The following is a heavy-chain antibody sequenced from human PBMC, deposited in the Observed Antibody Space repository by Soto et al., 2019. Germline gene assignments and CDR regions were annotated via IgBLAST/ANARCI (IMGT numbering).Heavy chain of an antibody. CDR1: GFTFSSYA. CDR3: AKDLLAVATFYYCMDV. V-gene: IGHV3-23*01. J-gene: IGHJ6*02. CDR2: ISGSGGST. Sequence: EVQRLESGGGLVQPGGSLRLSCAASGFTFSSYAMSWVRQAPGKGLEWVSAISGSGGSTYYADSGKGRFTISRDNPKNTLYLQMNSLRAEDTAVYYCAKDLLAVATFYYCMDVWGPGTTVNVSS. D-gene: IGHD6-19*01.